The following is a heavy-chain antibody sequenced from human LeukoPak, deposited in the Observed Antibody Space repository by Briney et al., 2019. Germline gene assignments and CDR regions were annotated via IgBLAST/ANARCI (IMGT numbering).Heavy chain of an antibody. J-gene: IGHJ4*02. CDR3: VLVTGIAAAGPDY. D-gene: IGHD6-13*01. CDR1: GGTFSSYA. V-gene: IGHV1-69*13. Sequence: SVKVSCKASGGTFSSYAISWVRQAPGQGLEWMGGIIPIFGTANYAQKFQGRVTITADESTSTAYVELSSLRSEDTAVYYCVLVTGIAAAGPDYWGQGTLVTVSS. CDR2: IIPIFGTA.